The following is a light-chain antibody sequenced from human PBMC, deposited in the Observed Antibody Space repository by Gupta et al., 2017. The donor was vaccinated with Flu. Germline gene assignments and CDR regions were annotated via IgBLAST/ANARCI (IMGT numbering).Light chain of an antibody. V-gene: IGLV2-14*01. Sequence: ITIYCTGRSSDVGGYNYVSWYQQQPGKAPKLMIYEVSNRPSGVSNRFSGSKSGNTASLTISGLQAEDEADYYCSSYTSSSTLVVFGGGTKLTVL. CDR1: SSDVGGYNY. CDR2: EVS. CDR3: SSYTSSSTLVV. J-gene: IGLJ2*01.